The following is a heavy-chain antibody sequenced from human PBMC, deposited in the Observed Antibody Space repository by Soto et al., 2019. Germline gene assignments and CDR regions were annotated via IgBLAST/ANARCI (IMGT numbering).Heavy chain of an antibody. CDR3: ARVGSGVITFGGVIREFDY. V-gene: IGHV3-21*01. CDR2: ISSSSSYI. Sequence: PGGSLRLSCAASGCTFISYSMSWVRQAPGKGLEWVSSISSSSSYIYYADSVKGRFTISRDNAKNSLYLQMNSLRAEDTAVYYCARVGSGVITFGGVIREFDYWGQGTLVTVSS. J-gene: IGHJ4*02. CDR1: GCTFISYS. D-gene: IGHD3-16*02.